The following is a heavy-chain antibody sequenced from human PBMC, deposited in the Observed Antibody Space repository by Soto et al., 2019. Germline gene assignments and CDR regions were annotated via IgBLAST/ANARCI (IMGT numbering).Heavy chain of an antibody. CDR1: GYTFTRYD. Sequence: GASGKVSCKASGYTFTRYDINWVRQATGQGLEWMGWMNPNSGNTGYAQKFQGRVTMTRNTSISTAYMELSSLGSEDTAVYYCARGRGYGETVNLWGQGTTVPVSS. CDR2: MNPNSGNT. D-gene: IGHD5-18*01. J-gene: IGHJ6*02. CDR3: ARGRGYGETVNL. V-gene: IGHV1-8*01.